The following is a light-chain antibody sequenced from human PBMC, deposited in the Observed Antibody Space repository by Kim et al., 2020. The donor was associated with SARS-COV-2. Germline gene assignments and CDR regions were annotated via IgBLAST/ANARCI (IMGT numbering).Light chain of an antibody. CDR3: QQSYSTPLT. J-gene: IGKJ4*01. CDR1: QSISSY. V-gene: IGKV1-39*01. Sequence: SGGDRVTITCRASQSISSYLNWYQQKPGKAPKLLIYAASSLQSGVPSRFSGSGSGTDFTLTISSLQPEDFATYYFQQSYSTPLTFVGGTKVEIK. CDR2: AAS.